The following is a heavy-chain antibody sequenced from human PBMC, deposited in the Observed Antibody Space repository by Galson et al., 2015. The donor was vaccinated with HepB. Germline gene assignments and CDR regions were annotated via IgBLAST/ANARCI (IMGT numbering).Heavy chain of an antibody. V-gene: IGHV1-18*01. J-gene: IGHJ5*02. CDR1: GYTFTSYG. CDR3: ARLDSDYGDLATNWFDP. CDR2: ISAYNGNT. Sequence: SVKVSCKASGYTFTSYGISWVRQAPGQGLEWMGWISAYNGNTNYAQKLQGRVTMTTDTSTSTAYMELRSLRSDDTAVYYCARLDSDYGDLATNWFDPWGQGTLVTVSS. D-gene: IGHD4-17*01.